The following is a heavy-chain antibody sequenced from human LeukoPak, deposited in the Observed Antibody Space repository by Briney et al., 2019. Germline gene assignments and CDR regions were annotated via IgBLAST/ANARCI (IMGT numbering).Heavy chain of an antibody. CDR2: IYHSGST. D-gene: IGHD4-11*01. V-gene: IGHV4-38-2*02. CDR1: SYSISSGYY. CDR3: ARRYTVTTFFDY. J-gene: IGHJ4*02. Sequence: SETLSLTCTVSSYSISSGYYWGWIRQPPGKGLEWIGSIYHSGSTYYNPSLKSRVTISVDTSKNQFSLKLSSVTAADTAVYYCARRYTVTTFFDYWGQGTLVTVPS.